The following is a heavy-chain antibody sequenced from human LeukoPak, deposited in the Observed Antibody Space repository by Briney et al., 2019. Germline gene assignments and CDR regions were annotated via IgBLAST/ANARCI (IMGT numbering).Heavy chain of an antibody. Sequence: GGSLRLSCAVSGFTVHNNYMNWVRQAPGKGLEWVSYISSSGTTISYAQSVKGRFTITRDNAQNSLTLHMNTLRADDTAVYYCAKDGGTHFDHWGQGTLVTVSS. V-gene: IGHV3-48*01. D-gene: IGHD1-26*01. CDR1: GFTVHNNY. J-gene: IGHJ4*02. CDR3: AKDGGTHFDH. CDR2: ISSSGTTI.